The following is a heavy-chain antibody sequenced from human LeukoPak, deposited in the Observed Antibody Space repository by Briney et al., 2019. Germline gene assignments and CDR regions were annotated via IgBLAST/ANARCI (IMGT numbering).Heavy chain of an antibody. CDR3: ARVTLTYYFDY. V-gene: IGHV4-31*03. J-gene: IGHJ4*02. Sequence: SETLSLTCTVSGGSISSDGYYWSWIRQRPGKGLEWIGYIYYSGSTYYNPSLKSRVTISVDTSKNQFSLKLSSVTAADTAVYYCARVTLTYYFDYWGQGTLVTVSS. CDR2: IYYSGST. D-gene: IGHD2-21*02. CDR1: GGSISSDGYY.